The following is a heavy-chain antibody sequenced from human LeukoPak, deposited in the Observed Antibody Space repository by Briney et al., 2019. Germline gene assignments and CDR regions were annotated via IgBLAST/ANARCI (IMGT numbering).Heavy chain of an antibody. Sequence: GGSLRLSCAASGFTFSGYAMNWVRQAPGRGLEWVAVVSYDGNDYYYADSVKGRFTISRDNSKNTLYLQMNSLRAEDTAVYYCAKPTGDTGWYGLFEYWGQGTLVTVSS. CDR1: GFTFSGYA. V-gene: IGHV3-30*18. CDR3: AKPTGDTGWYGLFEY. CDR2: VSYDGNDY. J-gene: IGHJ4*02. D-gene: IGHD6-19*01.